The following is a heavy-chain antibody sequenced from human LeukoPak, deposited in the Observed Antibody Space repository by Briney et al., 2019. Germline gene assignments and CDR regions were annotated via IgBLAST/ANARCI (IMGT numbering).Heavy chain of an antibody. CDR2: TYYRSKWYN. CDR1: GDSVSSNSAA. D-gene: IGHD6-13*01. Sequence: SQTLSLTCAISGDSVSSNSAAWNWIRQSPSRGLEWLGRTYYRSKWYNDYAVSVKSRITINPDTSKNQFSLQLNSVTPEDTAVYYCARAPSIAAAGNNWFDPWGQGTLVTVSS. V-gene: IGHV6-1*01. CDR3: ARAPSIAAAGNNWFDP. J-gene: IGHJ5*02.